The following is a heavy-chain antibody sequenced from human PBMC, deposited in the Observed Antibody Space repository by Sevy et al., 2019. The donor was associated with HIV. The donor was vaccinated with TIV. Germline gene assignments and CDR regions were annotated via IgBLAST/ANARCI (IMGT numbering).Heavy chain of an antibody. CDR1: GYSFTSYW. J-gene: IGHJ6*03. V-gene: IGHV5-51*01. CDR2: IYPGDSDT. D-gene: IGHD5-12*01. Sequence: GESLKISCKGSGYSFTSYWIGWVRQMPGKGLEWMGIIYPGDSDTRYSPSFQGQVTISADKSISTAYLQWSSLKASDTAMYYGARHRGDGDNYSNYYYYMDVWGKGTTVTVSS. CDR3: ARHRGDGDNYSNYYYYMDV.